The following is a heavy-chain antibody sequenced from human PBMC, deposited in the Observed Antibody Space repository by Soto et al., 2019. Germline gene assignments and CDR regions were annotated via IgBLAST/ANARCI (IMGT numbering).Heavy chain of an antibody. CDR1: GFTFSSYW. CDR2: IKQDGSEK. J-gene: IGHJ6*03. Sequence: GGSLRLSCAASGFTFSSYWMSWVRQAPGKGLEWVANIKQDGSEKYYGDAVKGRFTISRDNAKNSLYLQMNSLRTEDTAVYYCARDIDQLLGPMYYYYYYMDVWGKGTTVTVSS. D-gene: IGHD2-2*01. V-gene: IGHV3-7*01. CDR3: ARDIDQLLGPMYYYYYYMDV.